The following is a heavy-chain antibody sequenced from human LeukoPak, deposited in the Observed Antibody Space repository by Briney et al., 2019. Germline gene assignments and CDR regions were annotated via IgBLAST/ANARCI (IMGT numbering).Heavy chain of an antibody. V-gene: IGHV4-4*07. CDR2: IYTSGST. D-gene: IGHD6-13*01. J-gene: IGHJ6*02. Sequence: ETLSLTCTVSGGSISSYYWSWIRQPAGKGLEWIGRIYTSGSTNYNPSLKSQVTMSVDTSKNQFSLKLSSVTAADTAVYYCARGGSSSWPYYYYGMDVWGQGTTVTVSS. CDR3: ARGGSSSWPYYYYGMDV. CDR1: GGSISSYY.